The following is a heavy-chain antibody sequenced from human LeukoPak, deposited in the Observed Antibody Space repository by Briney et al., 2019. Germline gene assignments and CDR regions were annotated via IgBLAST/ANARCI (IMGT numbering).Heavy chain of an antibody. CDR3: ARDSGVAAASAEYFQH. Sequence: SQTLSLTCAFSGDSVSSNSAAWNWIRQSPSRGLEWLGRTYYRSKWYNDYAVSVKSRITINPDTSKNQFSLQLNSVTPEDTAVYYCARDSGVAAASAEYFQHWGQGTLVTVSS. J-gene: IGHJ1*01. V-gene: IGHV6-1*01. CDR2: TYYRSKWYN. D-gene: IGHD6-13*01. CDR1: GDSVSSNSAA.